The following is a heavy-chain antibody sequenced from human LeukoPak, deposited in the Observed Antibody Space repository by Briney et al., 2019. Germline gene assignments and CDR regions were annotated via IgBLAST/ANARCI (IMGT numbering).Heavy chain of an antibody. CDR2: IWYDGSNK. V-gene: IGHV3-33*06. J-gene: IGHJ5*02. CDR1: GFTFSSYG. Sequence: PGGSLRLSCAASGFTFSSYGMHWVRQAPGKGLEWVAVIWYDGSNKYYADSVKGRFTISRDNSKNTLYLQMNSLRAEDTAVYYCAKDGVTGSYNWFDPWGQGTLVTVSS. CDR3: AKDGVTGSYNWFDP. D-gene: IGHD1-20*01.